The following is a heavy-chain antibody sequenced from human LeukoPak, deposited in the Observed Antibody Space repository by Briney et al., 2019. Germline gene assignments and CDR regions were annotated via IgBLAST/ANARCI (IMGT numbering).Heavy chain of an antibody. CDR2: ISYNGSIK. Sequence: PGRSLRLSCAAAGFTFSSYAMHWVRQAPGKGLEWVAAISYNGSIKYYADSVKGRSTISRDNSKNTVYLQMNSLRTEDTAVYYCAKDARELRYFDWAFDYWGQGTLVTVSS. D-gene: IGHD3-9*01. J-gene: IGHJ4*02. CDR3: AKDARELRYFDWAFDY. V-gene: IGHV3-30-3*02. CDR1: GFTFSSYA.